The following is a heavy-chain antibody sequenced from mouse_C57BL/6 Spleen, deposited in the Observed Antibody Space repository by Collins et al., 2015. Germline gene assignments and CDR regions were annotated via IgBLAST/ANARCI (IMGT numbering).Heavy chain of an antibody. Sequence: QVQLQQSDAELVKPGASVKISCRVSGYTFTDHTIHWMKQRPEQGLEWIGYIYSRDGSTKYNEKFKGKATLTADKSSSTAYMQLNSLTSEDSAVYLCARRDLLWAMDYWGQGTSVTVSS. V-gene: IGHV1-78*01. D-gene: IGHD2-1*01. CDR2: IYSRDGST. CDR1: GYTFTDHT. J-gene: IGHJ4*01. CDR3: ARRDLLWAMDY.